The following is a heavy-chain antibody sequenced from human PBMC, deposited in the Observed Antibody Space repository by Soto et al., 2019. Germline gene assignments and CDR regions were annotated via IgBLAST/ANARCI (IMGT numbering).Heavy chain of an antibody. Sequence: PGGSLRLSCAASGFTFSSYGMHWVRQAPGKGLEWVAVIWYDGSNKYYADSVKGRFTISRDNSKNTLYLQMNSLRAEDTAVYYFARVSMITFGGVIVLPYNWFDPWGQGTLVTVSS. CDR2: IWYDGSNK. V-gene: IGHV3-33*01. D-gene: IGHD3-16*02. CDR3: ARVSMITFGGVIVLPYNWFDP. CDR1: GFTFSSYG. J-gene: IGHJ5*02.